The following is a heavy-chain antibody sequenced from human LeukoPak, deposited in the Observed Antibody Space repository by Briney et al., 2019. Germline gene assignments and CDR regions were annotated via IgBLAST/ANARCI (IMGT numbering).Heavy chain of an antibody. D-gene: IGHD7-27*01. CDR2: IIPILGIA. Sequence: ASVKVSCKASGYTFTSYGINWVRQAPGQGLEWMGRIIPILGIANYAQKFQGRVTITADKSTSTAHMELSSLRSEDTAVYYCARDLRTGDPDYWGQGTLVTVSS. CDR1: GYTFTSYG. V-gene: IGHV1-69*04. J-gene: IGHJ4*02. CDR3: ARDLRTGDPDY.